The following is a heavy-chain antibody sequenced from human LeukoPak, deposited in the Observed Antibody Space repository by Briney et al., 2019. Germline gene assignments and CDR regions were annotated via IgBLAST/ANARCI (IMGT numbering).Heavy chain of an antibody. CDR1: GFTFSSYW. CDR3: ARRGYSGYQSFDY. CDR2: IKQDGSEK. J-gene: IGHJ4*02. Sequence: GGSLRLSCAASGFTFSSYWMSWVRRAPGKGLEWVANIKQDGSEKYYVDSVKGRFTISRDNAKNSLYLQMNSLRAEDKAVYYCARRGYSGYQSFDYWGQGTLVTVYS. D-gene: IGHD5-12*01. V-gene: IGHV3-7*01.